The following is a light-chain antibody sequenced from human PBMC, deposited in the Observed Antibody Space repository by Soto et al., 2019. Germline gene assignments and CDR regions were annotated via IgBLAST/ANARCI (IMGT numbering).Light chain of an antibody. Sequence: EIVMTQSPATLSVSPGERATLSCRASQNIGTNLAWYQQKPGQAPRLLIYGASTRASGLPARFSGIGSGTEFTLTLSSLQSEDSAVYLCQQYGNWPPWTFGQGTKVEIK. J-gene: IGKJ1*01. CDR2: GAS. CDR1: QNIGTN. V-gene: IGKV3D-15*01. CDR3: QQYGNWPPWT.